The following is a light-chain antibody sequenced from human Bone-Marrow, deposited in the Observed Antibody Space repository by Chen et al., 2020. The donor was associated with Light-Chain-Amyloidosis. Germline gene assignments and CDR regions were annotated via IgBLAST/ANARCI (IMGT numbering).Light chain of an antibody. CDR1: QSVLYNSNNKNC. CDR3: QQYYSTPLT. CDR2: WAA. Sequence: DIVMTQSPDSLAVSLGERATINCKSSQSVLYNSNNKNCIAWYQQKPGQPPKLLIYWAATRESGVPDRFSGSGSGTDFTHTISSLQAEDVAVYYCQQYYSTPLTFGQGTKVEIK. V-gene: IGKV4-1*01. J-gene: IGKJ1*01.